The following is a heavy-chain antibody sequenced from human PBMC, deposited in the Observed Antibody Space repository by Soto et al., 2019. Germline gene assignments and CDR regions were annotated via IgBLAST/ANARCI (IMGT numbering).Heavy chain of an antibody. Sequence: EVQLLESGGGLVQPGGSLRLSCAASGFTFSSYAMSWVRQAPGKGLEWVSAISGSGGTTYYADSVKGRFTFSRDNSKNTLYLQMNRLSAEDTAGWYCAIAVNVCFSYFEIWGQGTMVTGSS. V-gene: IGHV3-23*01. CDR1: GFTFSSYA. CDR2: ISGSGGTT. D-gene: IGHD3-10*01. J-gene: IGHJ3*02. CDR3: AIAVNVCFSYFEI.